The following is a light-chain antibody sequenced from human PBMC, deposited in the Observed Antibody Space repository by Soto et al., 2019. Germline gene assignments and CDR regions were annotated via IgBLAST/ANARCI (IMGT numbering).Light chain of an antibody. CDR3: AAWDDSTKSHV. V-gene: IGLV1-36*01. CDR2: YDD. J-gene: IGLJ1*01. CDR1: SSNIGSNA. Sequence: ALTQPPSVSGAPRQRVTISCSGSSSNIGSNAVNWYQQFPGKAPKLLIYYDDLLASGVSARFSGSKSGTSASPAISGLQSEDEADYCCAAWDDSTKSHVFGTGTKVTVL.